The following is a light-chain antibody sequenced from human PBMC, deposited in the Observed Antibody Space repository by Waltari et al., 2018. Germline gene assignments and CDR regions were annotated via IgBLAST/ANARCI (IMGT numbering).Light chain of an antibody. Sequence: EIVMTQSPATLSVSPGERATVSCRVSQSFNGNLAWYQHKQGQAPRLLIYAASTRATGTPGRFSGGGSGTEFTLTISSLQSEDFAIYYCQQYTEWPYTFGQGTKLEIK. CDR2: AAS. V-gene: IGKV3-15*01. CDR1: QSFNGN. CDR3: QQYTEWPYT. J-gene: IGKJ2*01.